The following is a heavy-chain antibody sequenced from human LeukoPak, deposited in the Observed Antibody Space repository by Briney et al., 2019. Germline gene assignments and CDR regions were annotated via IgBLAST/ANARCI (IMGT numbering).Heavy chain of an antibody. Sequence: SETLSLTCSVSGASIRSYSWSWLRQPAGRGLEWIGRIHTSASTEYNPSLKSRVTMSVDTSKNQFSLKLNSVTAADTAVYFCARDDNSEYSDDAFDIWGQGTLVTVSS. CDR1: GASIRSYS. V-gene: IGHV4-4*07. CDR3: ARDDNSEYSDDAFDI. D-gene: IGHD1-26*01. J-gene: IGHJ3*02. CDR2: IHTSAST.